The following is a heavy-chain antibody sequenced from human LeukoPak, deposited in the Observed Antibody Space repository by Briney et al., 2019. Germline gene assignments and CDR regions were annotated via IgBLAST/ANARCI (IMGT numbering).Heavy chain of an antibody. J-gene: IGHJ5*02. CDR1: GGSISSSSYY. Sequence: SETLSLTCTVSGGSISSSSYYWGWIRQPPGKGLEWIGSIYYSGSTYYNPSLKSRVTISVDTSKNQFSLKLSSVTAADTAVYYCARVSIAAAGVNWFDPWGQGTLVTVSS. D-gene: IGHD6-13*01. CDR2: IYYSGST. CDR3: ARVSIAAAGVNWFDP. V-gene: IGHV4-39*07.